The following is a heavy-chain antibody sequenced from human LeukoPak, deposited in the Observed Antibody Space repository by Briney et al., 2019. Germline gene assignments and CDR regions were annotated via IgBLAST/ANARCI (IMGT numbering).Heavy chain of an antibody. CDR3: ARGALQYGDYDGMIDY. CDR2: IIPIFGTA. D-gene: IGHD4-17*01. Sequence: ASVKVSCKASGGTFSSYAISWVRRAPGQGLEWMGGIIPIFGTANYAQKFQGRVTITADESTSTAYMELSSLRSEDTAVYYCARGALQYGDYDGMIDYWGQGTLVTVSS. V-gene: IGHV1-69*13. CDR1: GGTFSSYA. J-gene: IGHJ4*02.